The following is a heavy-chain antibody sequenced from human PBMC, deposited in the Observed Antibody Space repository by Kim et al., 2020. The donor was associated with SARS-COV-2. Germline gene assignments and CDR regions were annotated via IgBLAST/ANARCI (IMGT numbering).Heavy chain of an antibody. CDR3: ARDKEGFGEGYFDY. V-gene: IGHV4-4*02. Sequence: NPSLKSRVTISVDKSKNQFSLKLSSVTAADTAVYYCARDKEGFGEGYFDYWGQGTLVTVSS. D-gene: IGHD3-10*01. J-gene: IGHJ4*02.